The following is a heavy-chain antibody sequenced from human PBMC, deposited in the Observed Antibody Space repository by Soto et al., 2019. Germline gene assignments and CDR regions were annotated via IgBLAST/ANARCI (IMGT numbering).Heavy chain of an antibody. Sequence: EVQLVESGGGLVKPGGSLRLSCAASGFTFSSYSMNWDRQAPGKGLEWVSSISSSSSYIYYADSVKGRFTISRDNAKNSLYLQMNSLRAEDTAVYYCARRVQTTDYYYYYGMDVWGQGTTVTVSS. J-gene: IGHJ6*02. CDR1: GFTFSSYS. V-gene: IGHV3-21*01. CDR2: ISSSSSYI. D-gene: IGHD1-1*01. CDR3: ARRVQTTDYYYYYGMDV.